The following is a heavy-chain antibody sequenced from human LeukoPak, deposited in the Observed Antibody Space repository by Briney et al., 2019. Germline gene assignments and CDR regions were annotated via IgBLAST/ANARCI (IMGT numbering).Heavy chain of an antibody. CDR3: ARGGEGGIAAAY. V-gene: IGHV1-8*03. Sequence: ASVKVSCKASGYTFTSYDINWVRQATGQGLEWMGWMNPNSGNAGYAQKFQGRVTITRNTSISTAYMELSSLRSEDTAVYYCARGGEGGIAAAYWGQGTLVTVSS. CDR1: GYTFTSYD. D-gene: IGHD6-13*01. CDR2: MNPNSGNA. J-gene: IGHJ4*02.